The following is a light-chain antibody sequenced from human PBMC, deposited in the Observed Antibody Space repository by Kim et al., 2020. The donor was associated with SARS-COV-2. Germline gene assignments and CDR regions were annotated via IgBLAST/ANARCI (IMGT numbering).Light chain of an antibody. J-gene: IGKJ4*01. CDR2: EAS. Sequence: AYVGDRVTITCRASQSISRTLAWYQQKPGKAPKVRIYEASNLESGVPIMFSGDGSGTVFTLTIINLQPEDFATYYCQQYNDPPTFGGGTKVDIK. CDR1: QSISRT. V-gene: IGKV1-5*01. CDR3: QQYNDPPT.